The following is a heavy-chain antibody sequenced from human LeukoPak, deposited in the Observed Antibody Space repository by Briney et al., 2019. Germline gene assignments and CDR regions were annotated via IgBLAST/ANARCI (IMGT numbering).Heavy chain of an antibody. CDR3: ARESTISGENY. CDR2: ISSSSYI. V-gene: IGHV3-21*01. J-gene: IGHJ4*02. CDR1: GFTFSSYS. Sequence: GGSLRLSCAASGFTFSSYSMNWVRQAPGKGLEWVSSISSSSYIYYADSVKGRFTISRDNAKNSLYLQMNSLRAEDTAVYYCARESTISGENYWGQGTLVTVSS. D-gene: IGHD3-9*01.